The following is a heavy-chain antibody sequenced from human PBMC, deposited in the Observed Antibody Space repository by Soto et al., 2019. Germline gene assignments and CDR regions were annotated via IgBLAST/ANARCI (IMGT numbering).Heavy chain of an antibody. CDR2: IYYSGRT. Sequence: SETLSLTCTVSGGSISSSNYYWGWIRQPPGKGLEWIGSIYYSGRTYYNPSLHSRVTISVDTSKNQFSLKLSSVTAADTAVYYCARLGDSSGYHYFDYWGQGALVTASS. J-gene: IGHJ4*02. CDR1: GGSISSSNYY. CDR3: ARLGDSSGYHYFDY. V-gene: IGHV4-39*01. D-gene: IGHD3-22*01.